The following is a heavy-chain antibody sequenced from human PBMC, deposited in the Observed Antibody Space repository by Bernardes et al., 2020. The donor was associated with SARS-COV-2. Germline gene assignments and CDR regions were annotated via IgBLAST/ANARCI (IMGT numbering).Heavy chain of an antibody. D-gene: IGHD2-21*01. CDR2: ISSSDNTI. Sequence: GGSLRLSCAASGFTFSDHYMSWIRQAPGKGLEWLSYISSSDNTIYYADSVKGRFTISRDNANNSLYLQMNNLRAEDTAVYYCARGVALGRYNWFDPWGQGTLVTVSS. J-gene: IGHJ5*02. V-gene: IGHV3-11*01. CDR1: GFTFSDHY. CDR3: ARGVALGRYNWFDP.